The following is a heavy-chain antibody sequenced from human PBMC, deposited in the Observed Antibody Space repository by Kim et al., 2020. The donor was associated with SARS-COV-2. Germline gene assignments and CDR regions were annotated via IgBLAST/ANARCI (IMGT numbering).Heavy chain of an antibody. J-gene: IGHJ4*02. D-gene: IGHD1-26*01. CDR1: GSTFSPYG. V-gene: IGHV3-48*02. CDR3: SVASGSYYQFPF. Sequence: GGSLRLSCVASGSTFSPYGMTWVRQVPGKGLEWISYISYSTTVIYYADSVRGRFTVSRDTAKNSLYLQMNSLRDDDTAVYYCSVASGSYYQFPFWGQGP. CDR2: ISYSTTVI.